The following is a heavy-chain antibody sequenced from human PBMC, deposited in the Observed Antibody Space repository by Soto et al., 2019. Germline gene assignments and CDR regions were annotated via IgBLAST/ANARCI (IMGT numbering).Heavy chain of an antibody. CDR1: GGSVNTDYW. D-gene: IGHD3-16*02. V-gene: IGHV4-4*02. J-gene: IGHJ4*02. CDR2: VHHSGTT. CDR3: ARGVSYRWVY. Sequence: QVQLQESGPGLVKPSGTLSLTCAVSGGSVNTDYWCSWVRQPPGKGLEWIGEVHHSGTTNYIPSLTSRVPMSVNKSGNQVSLELTSVAAADTAVYYCARGVSYRWVYWGQGTLVTVSS.